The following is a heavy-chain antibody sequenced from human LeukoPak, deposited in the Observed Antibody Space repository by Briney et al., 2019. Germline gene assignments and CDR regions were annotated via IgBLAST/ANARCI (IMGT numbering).Heavy chain of an antibody. CDR2: ISSSSSYI. CDR1: GFTFSSYW. CDR3: ARAISSSRGGAFDI. Sequence: GGSLRLSCAASGFTFSSYWMNWVRQAPGKGLEWVSSISSSSSYIYYADSVKGRFTISRDNAKNSLYLQMNSLRAEDTAVYYCARAISSSRGGAFDIWGQGTMVTVSS. V-gene: IGHV3-21*01. D-gene: IGHD6-13*01. J-gene: IGHJ3*02.